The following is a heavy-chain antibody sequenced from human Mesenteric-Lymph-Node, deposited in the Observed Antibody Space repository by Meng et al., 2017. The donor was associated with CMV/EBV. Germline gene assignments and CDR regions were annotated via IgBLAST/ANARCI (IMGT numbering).Heavy chain of an antibody. J-gene: IGHJ4*02. D-gene: IGHD2/OR15-2a*01. Sequence: EVELGEYGGGLVKAGGCGRLSCEGSGFTVRTQWMHWVRQVPGKGLEWLSRIDNDDGRSTSYADSVKGRFTISRDNAKNTLYLEMNSLRVEDTAVYYCARGVAEYLGWEMGHWGQGTLVTVSS. V-gene: IGHV3-74*01. CDR2: IDNDDGRST. CDR3: ARGVAEYLGWEMGH. CDR1: GFTVRTQW.